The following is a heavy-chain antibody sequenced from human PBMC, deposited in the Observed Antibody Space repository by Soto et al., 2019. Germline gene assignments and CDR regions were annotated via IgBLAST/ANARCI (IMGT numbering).Heavy chain of an antibody. V-gene: IGHV3-21*01. J-gene: IGHJ5*01. CDR1: GFTFNTYA. CDR3: TSSYNWYEA. D-gene: IGHD1-1*01. Sequence: EVQLLESGGGLVQPGGSLRLSCAASGFTFNTYAMNWVRQAPGKGLEWVSSISSGRDYIHYADSVRGRFSISRDNAKNSLFLQMNSLRAEDTAVYYCTSSYNWYEAWGHGTLVTVSS. CDR2: ISSGRDYI.